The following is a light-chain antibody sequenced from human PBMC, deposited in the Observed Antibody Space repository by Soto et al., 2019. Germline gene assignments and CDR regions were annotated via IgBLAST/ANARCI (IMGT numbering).Light chain of an antibody. J-gene: IGKJ4*01. CDR2: GAF. CDR1: QTVASSS. CDR3: QQYLDSMT. V-gene: IGKV3-20*01. Sequence: IVLTQSPGSLSLSPGERATLSCWASQTVASSSLAWYQQRPGQAPKLLMYGAFRRATCIADRFSGRESGTNYTLTIGRVDPEDSAGYYCQQYLDSMTFGGGTKV.